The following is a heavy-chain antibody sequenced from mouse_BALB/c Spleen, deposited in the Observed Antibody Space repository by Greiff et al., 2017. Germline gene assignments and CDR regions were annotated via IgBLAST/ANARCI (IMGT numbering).Heavy chain of an antibody. J-gene: IGHJ3*01. D-gene: IGHD1-1*02. CDR2: IDPENGNT. V-gene: IGHV14-1*02. CDR3: ARGGRMMKTTGFAY. CDR1: GFNFNDYY. Sequence: VQLQQSGAELVRPGASVKLSCKASGFNFNDYYMHWVKQRPEQGLEWIGWIDPENGNTRYDPKFQGKASITADTSSNTAYLQLSRLTSEDTAVYDCARGGRMMKTTGFAYWGQGTLVTVSA.